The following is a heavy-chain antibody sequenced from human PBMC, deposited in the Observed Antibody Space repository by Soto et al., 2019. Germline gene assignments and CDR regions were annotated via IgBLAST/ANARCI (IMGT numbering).Heavy chain of an antibody. V-gene: IGHV4-59*12. CDR1: GRSITSYY. J-gene: IGHJ4*02. CDR2: IYDNGIT. CDR3: ARTYDSNGYANEFDS. Sequence: SETLSLTCSVSGRSITSYYWSWVRQPPGKGLEWIGYIYDNGITSQDPSLKSRVTMSADTSQNQFSLKLTSVTGADTAVYYCARTYDSNGYANEFDSWGQGILVTVSS. D-gene: IGHD3-22*01.